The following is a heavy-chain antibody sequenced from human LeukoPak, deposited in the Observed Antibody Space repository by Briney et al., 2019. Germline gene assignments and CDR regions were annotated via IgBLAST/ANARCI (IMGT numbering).Heavy chain of an antibody. V-gene: IGHV3-7*01. Sequence: HPGGSLRLSCAASGFTLTTYWMGWVRQAPGKGLEWVANIKQDGSEQYYVDSVKGRFTISRDNAKNSLSLQMNSLRAEDTAVYYCARPLIYYYGSETYFWFDPWGQGTLVTVSS. D-gene: IGHD3-10*01. CDR1: GFTLTTYW. CDR3: ARPLIYYYGSETYFWFDP. CDR2: IKQDGSEQ. J-gene: IGHJ5*02.